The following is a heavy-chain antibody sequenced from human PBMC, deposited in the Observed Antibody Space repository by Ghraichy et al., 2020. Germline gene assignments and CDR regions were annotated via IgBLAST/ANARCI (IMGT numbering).Heavy chain of an antibody. CDR1: GDSISSGSYY. J-gene: IGHJ5*02. CDR2: TYTSGST. V-gene: IGHV4-61*02. Sequence: SETLSLTCTVSGDSISSGSYYWTWIRQPTGKGLEWIGRTYTSGSTNYNPSLKSRVSTSVDTSKNQFSLKLTSVTAADTAVYYCAREQNGWFDPWGQGTLVTVSS. CDR3: AREQNGWFDP.